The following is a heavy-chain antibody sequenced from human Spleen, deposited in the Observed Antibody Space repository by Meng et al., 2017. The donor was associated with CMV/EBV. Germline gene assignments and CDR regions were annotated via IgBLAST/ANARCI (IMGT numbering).Heavy chain of an antibody. CDR3: ARGIVVVPAAIGVFYYYYGMDV. V-gene: IGHV3-30*02. D-gene: IGHD2-2*02. J-gene: IGHJ6*02. Sequence: GGSLRFSCAGSGFTFRNYAMTWVRQAPGKWLEWVAFIRYDGSNKYYADSVKGRFTISRDNSRNTLYLQMNSLTAEDTAVYYCARGIVVVPAAIGVFYYYYGMDVWGQGTTVTVSS. CDR1: GFTFRNYA. CDR2: IRYDGSNK.